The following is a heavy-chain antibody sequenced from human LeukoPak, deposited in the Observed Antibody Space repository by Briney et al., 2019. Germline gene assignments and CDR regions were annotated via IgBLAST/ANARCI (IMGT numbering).Heavy chain of an antibody. V-gene: IGHV1-2*02. CDR1: GYTFTGYY. Sequence: ASVKVSCKASGYTFTGYYMHWVRQAPGQGLEWMGWINPNSGGTNYAQKFQGRVTMTRDTSISTAYMELSRLRSDDTAAYYCARDCYDFWSGYYVGTKSDWFDPWGQGTLVTVSS. CDR3: ARDCYDFWSGYYVGTKSDWFDP. CDR2: INPNSGGT. D-gene: IGHD3-3*01. J-gene: IGHJ5*02.